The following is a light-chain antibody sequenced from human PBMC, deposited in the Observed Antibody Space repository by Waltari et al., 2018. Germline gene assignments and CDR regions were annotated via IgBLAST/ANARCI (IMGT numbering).Light chain of an antibody. J-gene: IGKJ2*01. CDR3: QQSYSTWIT. CDR2: AAS. Sequence: DIQMTQSPSSLSASIGDRVTITCRASPSIATYLNWYQQKPRKAPKLLIYAASSLQSGVPSRFSGSGSGTDFTLTINSLQPEDFATYYCQQSYSTWITFGQGTKLEI. CDR1: PSIATY. V-gene: IGKV1-39*01.